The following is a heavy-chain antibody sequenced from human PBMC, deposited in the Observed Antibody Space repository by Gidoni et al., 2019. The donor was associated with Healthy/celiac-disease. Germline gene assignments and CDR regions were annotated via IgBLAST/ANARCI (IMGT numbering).Heavy chain of an antibody. CDR3: ARDSWDRYGSGSYKFDY. CDR2: IIPICGTE. J-gene: IGHJ4*02. CDR1: VGTFSSYA. Sequence: QVPLLQSGAEVKKPGSSVKVSFKPSVGTFSSYAISWVRQAPGQGREWMGGIIPICGTENYAQKFQGRVTITADESTSTAYMELSSLRSEDTAVYYWARDSWDRYGSGSYKFDYWGQGTLVTVSS. V-gene: IGHV1-69*01. D-gene: IGHD3-10*01.